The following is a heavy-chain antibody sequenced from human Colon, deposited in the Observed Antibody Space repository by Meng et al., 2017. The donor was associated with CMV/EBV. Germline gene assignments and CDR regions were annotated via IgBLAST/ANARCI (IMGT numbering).Heavy chain of an antibody. CDR2: ISGSGGST. V-gene: IGHV3-23*01. D-gene: IGHD6-19*01. CDR3: AKPRGAGS. Sequence: QFLGLGGGLVQPGGALGLSLASSGFIFSTYVMSWVRQAPGKGLEWVSSISGSGGSTYYADSVKGRFTISRDNSKKTLYLQMNSLRAEDTAVYYCAKPRGAGSWGRGTLVTVSS. CDR1: GFIFSTYV. J-gene: IGHJ5*02.